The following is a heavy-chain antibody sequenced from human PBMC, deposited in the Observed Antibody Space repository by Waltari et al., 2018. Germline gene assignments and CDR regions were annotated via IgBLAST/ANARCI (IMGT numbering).Heavy chain of an antibody. CDR1: GGSFSGYY. J-gene: IGHJ4*02. V-gene: IGHV4-34*01. CDR2: INHSGST. D-gene: IGHD1-26*01. CDR3: ARGRWGWELSLPFDY. Sequence: QVQLQQWGAGLLKPSETLSPTCAVYGGSFSGYYWSWIRQPPGKGLEWIGEINHSGSTNYNPSLKSRVTISVDTSKNQFSLKLSSVTAADTAVYYCARGRWGWELSLPFDYWGQGTLVTVSS.